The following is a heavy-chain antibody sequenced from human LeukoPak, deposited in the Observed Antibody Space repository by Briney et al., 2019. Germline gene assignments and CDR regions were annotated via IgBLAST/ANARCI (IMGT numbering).Heavy chain of an antibody. CDR2: IYPRDGST. CDR1: GYTFTSNY. J-gene: IGHJ4*02. V-gene: IGHV1-46*01. Sequence: ASVKVSCKASGYTFTSNYIHWVRQAPGQGLEWMGMIYPRDGSTSYAQKFQGRVTVTRDTSTSTVHMELSSLRSEDTAVYYCARVGYYGSGSYGGPDYWGQGTLVTVSS. CDR3: ARVGYYGSGSYGGPDY. D-gene: IGHD3-10*01.